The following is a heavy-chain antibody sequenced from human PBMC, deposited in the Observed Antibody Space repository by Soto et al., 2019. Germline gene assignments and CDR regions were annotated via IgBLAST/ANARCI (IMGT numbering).Heavy chain of an antibody. CDR2: IYHSGST. J-gene: IGHJ5*02. V-gene: IGHV4-4*02. CDR1: SGSISSSNW. Sequence: PSETLSLTCAVSSGSISSSNWWSWVRQPPGKGLEWIGEIYHSGSTNYNPSLKSRVTISVDKSKNQFSLKLSSVTAADTAVYYCARDTKATIFGVVTYGLDPWGQGTLVTVSS. CDR3: ARDTKATIFGVVTYGLDP. D-gene: IGHD3-3*01.